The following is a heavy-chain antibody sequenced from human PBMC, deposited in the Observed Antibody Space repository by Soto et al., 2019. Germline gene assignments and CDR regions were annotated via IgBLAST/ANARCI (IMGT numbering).Heavy chain of an antibody. V-gene: IGHV3-11*01. J-gene: IGHJ6*03. CDR2: ISSSGSTI. D-gene: IGHD1-7*01. Sequence: GGSLRLSCAASGFTFSDYYMSWIRQAPGKGLEWVSYISSSGSTIYYADSVKGRFTISRDNAKNSLYLQMNSLRAEDTAVYYCARVDTGPTQDESLYNWNYGAVGYYYMDVWGKGTTVTVSS. CDR3: ARVDTGPTQDESLYNWNYGAVGYYYMDV. CDR1: GFTFSDYY.